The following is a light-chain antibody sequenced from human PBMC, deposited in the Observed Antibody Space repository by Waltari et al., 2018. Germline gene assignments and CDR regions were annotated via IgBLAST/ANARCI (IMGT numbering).Light chain of an antibody. CDR1: SSDVGGYHS. Sequence: QSALTQPASVSGSPGQSITISCTGTSSDVGGYHSVSWYQQPPGKAPKLMIYDVSNRPSGVSNRFSGSKSGNTASLTISGLQAEDEADYYCSSYTSSSTYVVFGGGTKLTVL. J-gene: IGLJ2*01. CDR2: DVS. CDR3: SSYTSSSTYVV. V-gene: IGLV2-14*03.